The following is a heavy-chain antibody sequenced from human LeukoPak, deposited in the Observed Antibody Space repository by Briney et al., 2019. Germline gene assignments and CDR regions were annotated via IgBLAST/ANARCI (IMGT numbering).Heavy chain of an antibody. J-gene: IGHJ3*02. D-gene: IGHD3-22*01. CDR3: ARDSASSGYMNAFDI. V-gene: IGHV4-59*01. CDR1: GGSISTYY. Sequence: SETLSLTCTVSGGSISTYYWSWFRQPPGKGLEYIGYIYYSGSTNYNPSLKSRVTMSVDTSKNQFSLKLSSVTAADTAVYYCARDSASSGYMNAFDIWGQGTMVTVSS. CDR2: IYYSGST.